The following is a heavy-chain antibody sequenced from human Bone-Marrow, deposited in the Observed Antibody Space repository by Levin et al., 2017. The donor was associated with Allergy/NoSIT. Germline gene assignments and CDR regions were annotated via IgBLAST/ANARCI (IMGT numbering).Heavy chain of an antibody. CDR1: GGSIRSFY. J-gene: IGHJ6*02. Sequence: RTSETLSLTCSLSGGSIRSFYWSWIRQPPGKGLEWIGYIHNTGTTNYNPSLNGRVTIPLDTSKNQFSLRLTSVTAADPAGYYFPRDERVRGLMYAMDVWGQGTTVTVSS. V-gene: IGHV4-59*01. D-gene: IGHD3-10*01. CDR2: IHNTGTT. CDR3: PRDERVRGLMYAMDV.